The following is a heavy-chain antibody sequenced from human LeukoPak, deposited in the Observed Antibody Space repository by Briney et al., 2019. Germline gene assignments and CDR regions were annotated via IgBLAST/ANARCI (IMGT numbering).Heavy chain of an antibody. V-gene: IGHV1-2*02. CDR2: INPNSGGT. D-gene: IGHD6-13*01. Sequence: ASVKVSCKASGYTFTDQWIHWVRQAPGQGLEWLGWINPNSGGTNYAQKFEGRIAMTTDTSINTGYMEMTRLTSDDTAVYYCARAHSSLRLYHFDYWGQRTLVTVSS. J-gene: IGHJ4*02. CDR1: GYTFTDQW. CDR3: ARAHSSLRLYHFDY.